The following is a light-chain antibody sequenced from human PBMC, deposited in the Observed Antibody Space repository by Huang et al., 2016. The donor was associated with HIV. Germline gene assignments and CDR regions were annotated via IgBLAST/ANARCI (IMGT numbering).Light chain of an antibody. V-gene: IGKV1-39*01. CDR3: QQSYSIPPWT. CDR2: AAS. CDR1: QSISSY. Sequence: DIQMTQSPSSLSASVGDRVTITCRASQSISSYLNWYQQKPGKAPKLLIYAASSLQSGVPSRFSGSGSGTDVTLTISSLQPEDFATYYCQQSYSIPPWTFGQGTKVEIK. J-gene: IGKJ1*01.